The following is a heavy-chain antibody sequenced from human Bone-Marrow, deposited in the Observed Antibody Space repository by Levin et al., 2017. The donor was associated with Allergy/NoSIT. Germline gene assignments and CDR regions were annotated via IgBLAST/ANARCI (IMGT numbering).Heavy chain of an antibody. J-gene: IGHJ5*01. V-gene: IGHV4-31*11. CDR2: MHHSGQL. CDR3: ARGGVHAVRGLPEWFDF. Sequence: PSETLSLTCAVSGVSIMTGSYSWAWIRQRPGGGLEWIGYMHHSGQLFYNPSLEGRVLISVDTSKNDYSLNVNSVTAADTATYFCARGGVHAVRGLPEWFDFWGQGTLVTVSS. D-gene: IGHD2-8*01. CDR1: GVSIMTGSYS.